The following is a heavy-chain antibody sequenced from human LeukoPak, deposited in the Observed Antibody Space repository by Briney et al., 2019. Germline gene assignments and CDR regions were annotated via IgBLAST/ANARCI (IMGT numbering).Heavy chain of an antibody. CDR1: GGSINYDY. J-gene: IGHJ4*02. D-gene: IGHD2-21*02. Sequence: SETLSLTCTVSGGSINYDYWSWIRQSPGKRLEWIGYIHYSGATNYSPSLNSRVTISVDTSKNQFSLKLSSVTAADTALYYCATLRGASTAVIDSWGQGTLVTVSS. V-gene: IGHV4-59*08. CDR3: ATLRGASTAVIDS. CDR2: IHYSGAT.